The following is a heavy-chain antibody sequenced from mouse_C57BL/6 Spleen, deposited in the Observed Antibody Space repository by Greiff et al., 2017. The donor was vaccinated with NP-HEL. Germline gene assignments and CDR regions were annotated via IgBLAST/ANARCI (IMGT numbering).Heavy chain of an antibody. CDR1: GYAFSSSW. D-gene: IGHD2-4*01. CDR3: ARGYDSFAY. CDR2: IYPGDGDT. Sequence: VQLQQSGPELVKPGASVKISCKASGYAFSSSWMNWVKQRPGKGLEWIGRIYPGDGDTNYNGKFKGKATLTADKSSSTAYMQLSSLTSEDSAVYFCARGYDSFAYWGQGTLVTVSA. J-gene: IGHJ3*01. V-gene: IGHV1-82*01.